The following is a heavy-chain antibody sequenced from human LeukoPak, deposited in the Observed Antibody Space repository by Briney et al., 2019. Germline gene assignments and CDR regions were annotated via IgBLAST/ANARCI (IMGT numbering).Heavy chain of an antibody. V-gene: IGHV3-64D*09. CDR3: VKDRANFHYGMDV. J-gene: IGHJ6*02. CDR2: ISSNGGST. CDR1: GFTFSGYG. Sequence: PGGSLRLSCSASGFTFSGYGMHWVRQAPGKGLEHVSAISSNGGSTYYADSVKGRLTISRDNSKNTLFLQMTSLRAEDTAVYHCVKDRANFHYGMDVWGQGTSVTVSS. D-gene: IGHD1-7*01.